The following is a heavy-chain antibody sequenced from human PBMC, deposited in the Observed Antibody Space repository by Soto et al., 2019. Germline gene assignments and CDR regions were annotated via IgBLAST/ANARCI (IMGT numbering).Heavy chain of an antibody. V-gene: IGHV3-7*01. J-gene: IGHJ4*02. CDR3: ARPYDFWSGYSGVDY. CDR1: GFTFSSYW. CDR2: IKQDGSEK. D-gene: IGHD3-3*01. Sequence: PGGSLRLSCAASGFTFSSYWMSWVRQAPGKGLEWVANIKQDGSEKYYVDSVKGRFTISRDNAKNSLYLQMNSLRAEDTAVYYCARPYDFWSGYSGVDYWSQGTLVTVSS.